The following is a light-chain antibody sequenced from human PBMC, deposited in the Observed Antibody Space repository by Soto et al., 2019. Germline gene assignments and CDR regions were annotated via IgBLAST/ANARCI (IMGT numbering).Light chain of an antibody. Sequence: TRCPRSLPLSPCARATLLCARVQSVSSSSITWYQQKPGQAPRLLIYGASTRATGIPDRISGSGSGTDFSPTTSSLEHEDYVAYYCLQLDNAPTYTFGQGTRVDIK. J-gene: IGKJ2*01. CDR2: GAS. CDR1: QSVSSSS. CDR3: LQLDNAPTYT. V-gene: IGKV3-20*01.